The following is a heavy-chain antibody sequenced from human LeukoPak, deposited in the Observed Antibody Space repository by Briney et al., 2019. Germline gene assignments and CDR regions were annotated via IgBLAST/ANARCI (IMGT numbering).Heavy chain of an antibody. CDR3: ARDGRAADGLDC. V-gene: IGHV3-66*01. CDR1: GFTVSSNY. D-gene: IGHD6-13*01. CDR2: IYSGGST. J-gene: IGHJ4*02. Sequence: GGSLRLSCAASGFTVSSNYMGWVRQAPGKGLEWVSLIYSGGSTFYADSVKDRFTISRDNSKNTLYLQMNSLRVEDTAVYYCARDGRAADGLDCWGQGTLVTVSS.